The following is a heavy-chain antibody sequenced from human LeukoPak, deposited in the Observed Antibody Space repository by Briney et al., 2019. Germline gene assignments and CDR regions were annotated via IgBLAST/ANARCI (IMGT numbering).Heavy chain of an antibody. CDR1: GFTFSKFG. CDR2: ISNNGNGQ. J-gene: IGHJ4*02. CDR3: AKEIHAFGGFDY. D-gene: IGHD3-10*01. Sequence: GNSLRLSCAVSGFTFSKFGMHWVRQAPGKGLEWVAGISNNGNGQSYADSVKGRFTISRDNSKNTLFLQMNSLRVEDTAVYYCAKEIHAFGGFDYWGQGTLVTVSS. V-gene: IGHV3-30*18.